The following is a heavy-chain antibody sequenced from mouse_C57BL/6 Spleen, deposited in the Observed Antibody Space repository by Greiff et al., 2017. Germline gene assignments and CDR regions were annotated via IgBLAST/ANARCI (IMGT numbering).Heavy chain of an antibody. V-gene: IGHV1-69*01. J-gene: IGHJ2*01. CDR1: GYTFTSYW. CDR3: ARFDYYGSSFDY. CDR2: IDPSDSYT. D-gene: IGHD1-1*01. Sequence: QVQLQQPGAELVMPGASVKLSCKASGYTFTSYWMHWVKQRPGQGLEWIGEIDPSDSYTNYNQQFKGKSTLTVDKSSSTAYMQLSSLTSEDSAVYYCARFDYYGSSFDYWGQGATLTVSS.